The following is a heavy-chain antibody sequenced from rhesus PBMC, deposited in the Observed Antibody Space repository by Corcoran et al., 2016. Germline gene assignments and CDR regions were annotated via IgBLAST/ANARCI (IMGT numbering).Heavy chain of an antibody. J-gene: IGHJ4*01. CDR3: ARDQRGAPFDY. Sequence: QVQLQESGPGLVKPSETLSLTCAVSGGSISSGYYYWSWIRQPPGKGLEWFGYITYSGSTSYNPSLKSRVTISRDTSKSQFSLKLSSVTAADTAVYYCARDQRGAPFDYWGQGVLVTVSS. CDR1: GGSISSGYYY. V-gene: IGHV4-122*02. CDR2: ITYSGST. D-gene: IGHD3-34*01.